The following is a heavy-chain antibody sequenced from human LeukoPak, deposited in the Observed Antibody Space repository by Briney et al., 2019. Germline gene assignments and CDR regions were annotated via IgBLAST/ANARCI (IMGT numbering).Heavy chain of an antibody. J-gene: IGHJ4*02. CDR1: GGSFSGYY. CDR3: ARGGRRTPYYFDY. CDR2: INHSGST. Sequence: PSETLSLTCAVYGGSFSGYYWSWIRQPPGKGPEWIGEINHSGSTNYNPSLKSRVTISVDTSKNQFSLKLSSVTAADTAVYYCARGGRRTPYYFDYWGQGTLVTVSS. V-gene: IGHV4-34*01. D-gene: IGHD1-14*01.